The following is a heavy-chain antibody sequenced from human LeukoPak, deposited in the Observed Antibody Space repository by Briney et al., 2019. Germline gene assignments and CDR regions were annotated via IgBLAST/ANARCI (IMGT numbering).Heavy chain of an antibody. CDR1: GFTFSNYW. CDR3: ARDRQIAY. Sequence: PGGSLRLSCAASGFTFSNYWLTWVRQAPGQGLEWVANIKQDGSEKHYVDSVKGRFTISRDNAKNSLYLQMNRLRAEDTACYYCARDRQIAYWGQGTLVTVSP. CDR2: IKQDGSEK. V-gene: IGHV3-7*01. J-gene: IGHJ4*02.